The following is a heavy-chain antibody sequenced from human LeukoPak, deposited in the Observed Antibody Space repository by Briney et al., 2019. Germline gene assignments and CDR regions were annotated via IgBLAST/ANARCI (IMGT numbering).Heavy chain of an antibody. Sequence: PGGSLRLSCATSGFTFTSYWMTWVRQAPGKGLEWVANIKQDGRTKNYVASVKGRFTISRDNAKNSLYLQMNSLRAEDTAVYYCARESANDYGDNHAGACLDYWGQGNLVTVSS. CDR2: IKQDGRTK. J-gene: IGHJ4*02. CDR3: ARESANDYGDNHAGACLDY. V-gene: IGHV3-7*03. D-gene: IGHD4-17*01. CDR1: GFTFTSYW.